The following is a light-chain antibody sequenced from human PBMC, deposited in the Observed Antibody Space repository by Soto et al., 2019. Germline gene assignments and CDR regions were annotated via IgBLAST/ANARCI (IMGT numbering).Light chain of an antibody. V-gene: IGKV3-20*01. CDR1: GSLATSH. CDR2: SGS. J-gene: IGKJ4*01. Sequence: EMVWTRLPGTLSCPPGDKATPSVGPSGSLATSHLAWYRQKPGQPPRRLIYSGSSRAAGIPDRFSGSGSATDFTLTISSLEPEDFAVYYCQHYGSSPLTFGGGTKVDIK. CDR3: QHYGSSPLT.